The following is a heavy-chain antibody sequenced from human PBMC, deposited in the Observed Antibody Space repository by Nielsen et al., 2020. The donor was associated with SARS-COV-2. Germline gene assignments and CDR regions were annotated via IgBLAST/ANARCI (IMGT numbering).Heavy chain of an antibody. V-gene: IGHV2-5*01. CDR1: GFSLSTSGVG. D-gene: IGHD6-13*01. J-gene: IGHJ4*02. CDR3: ARRPSHSSSWYPPFDF. CDR2: IYWHDDK. Sequence: SGPTLVKPTQTLTLTCTFSGFSLSTSGVGVGWIRQPPGKALEWLALIYWHDDKRYSPSLKSRLTIIKGTSKNQVILTLTNVDPVDTATYYCARRPSHSSSWYPPFDFWGQGTLVTVSS.